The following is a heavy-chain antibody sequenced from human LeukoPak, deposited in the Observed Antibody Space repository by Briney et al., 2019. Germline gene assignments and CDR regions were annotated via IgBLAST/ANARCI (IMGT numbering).Heavy chain of an antibody. V-gene: IGHV4-34*01. CDR1: DGSFSGYY. Sequence: SETLSLTCAVYDGSFSGYYCSWIRQPPGKGLEWIGEINHSGSANCNPSLKSRVTILLDTSRNQFSLKLNSVTAADTAVYYCAKSNGYGLIDIWGQGTMVTVSS. D-gene: IGHD3-10*01. CDR3: AKSNGYGLIDI. J-gene: IGHJ3*02. CDR2: INHSGSA.